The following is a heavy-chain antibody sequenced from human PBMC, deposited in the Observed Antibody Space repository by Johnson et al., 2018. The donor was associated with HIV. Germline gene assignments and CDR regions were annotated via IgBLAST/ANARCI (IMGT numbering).Heavy chain of an antibody. CDR2: ISSDGSSE. J-gene: IGHJ3*02. V-gene: IGHV3-33*05. Sequence: QVQLVESGGGVVQPGGSLRLSCAASGFTFADYGMHWVRQPPGKGLEWVAVISSDGSSEFYSGSVKGRFTISRDSSKNTLHLQMNSLRAGDTAIYYCARRRSYDDAFDIWGRGTMVTVSS. D-gene: IGHD3-10*01. CDR3: ARRRSYDDAFDI. CDR1: GFTFADYG.